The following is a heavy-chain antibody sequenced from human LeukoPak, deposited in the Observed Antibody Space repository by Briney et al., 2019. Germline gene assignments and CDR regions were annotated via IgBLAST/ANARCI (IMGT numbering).Heavy chain of an antibody. V-gene: IGHV3-21*01. D-gene: IGHD3-22*01. Sequence: GGSLRLSCAVSGFTFSSYSMNWVRQAPGKGLEWVSSISSSSSYIYYADSVKGRFTVSRDNAKNSLYLQMNSLRAEDTAVYYCAREIGGAFDIWGQGTMVTVSS. J-gene: IGHJ3*02. CDR1: GFTFSSYS. CDR2: ISSSSSYI. CDR3: AREIGGAFDI.